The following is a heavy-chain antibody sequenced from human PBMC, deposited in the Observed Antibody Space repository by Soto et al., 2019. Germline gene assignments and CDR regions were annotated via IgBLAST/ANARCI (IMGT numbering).Heavy chain of an antibody. CDR3: ARHEGFLAGITIFGVARGNFDY. Sequence: SETLSLTCTVSGGSISSSSYYWGWIRQPPGKGLEWIGSIYYSGSTYYNPSLKSRVTISGDTSKNQFCLRLSSVTAADTAVYYCARHEGFLAGITIFGVARGNFDYWGQGTLVTVSS. CDR1: GGSISSSSYY. J-gene: IGHJ4*02. V-gene: IGHV4-39*01. CDR2: IYYSGST. D-gene: IGHD3-3*01.